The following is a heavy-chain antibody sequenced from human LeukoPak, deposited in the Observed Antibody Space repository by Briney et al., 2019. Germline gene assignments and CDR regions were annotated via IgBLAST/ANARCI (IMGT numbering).Heavy chain of an antibody. CDR2: ISYDGSNK. Sequence: GGSLRLSCAASGFTFSSYGMHWVRQAPGKGLEWVAVISYDGSNKHYADSVKGRFTISRDNSKNTLYLQMNSLRAEDTAVYYCAELHGPRYYYDSSPLQAVGYWGQGTLVTVSS. V-gene: IGHV3-30*18. CDR3: AELHGPRYYYDSSPLQAVGY. J-gene: IGHJ4*02. D-gene: IGHD3-22*01. CDR1: GFTFSSYG.